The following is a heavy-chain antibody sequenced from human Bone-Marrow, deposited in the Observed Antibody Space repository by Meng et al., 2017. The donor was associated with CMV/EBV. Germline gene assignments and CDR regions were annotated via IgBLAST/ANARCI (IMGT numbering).Heavy chain of an antibody. D-gene: IGHD4-23*01. CDR1: GFTFSSYS. J-gene: IGHJ4*02. V-gene: IGHV3-48*04. CDR3: AREGRPAVRADFDW. CDR2: ITGSGSTI. Sequence: GGSLRLSCAASGFTFSSYSMNWVRQAPGKGLEWVAHITGSGSTIYYADSVQGRFTISRDNARNSLFLQMNILRAEDTAVYYCAREGRPAVRADFDWWGQGTLVTVSS.